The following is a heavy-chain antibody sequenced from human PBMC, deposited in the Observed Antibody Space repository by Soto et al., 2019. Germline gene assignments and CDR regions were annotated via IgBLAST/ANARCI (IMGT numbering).Heavy chain of an antibody. CDR2: FDPEDGET. V-gene: IGHV1-24*01. CDR3: ATGSWEGGSIFDY. D-gene: IGHD1-26*01. J-gene: IGHJ4*02. Sequence: ASVKVSCKVSGYTLTEFSMHWVRQAPGKGLEWMGGFDPEDGETIYAQKFQGRVTMTEDTSTDTAYMELSSLRSEDTAFYYCATGSWEGGSIFDYWGQGTLVTVSS. CDR1: GYTLTEFS.